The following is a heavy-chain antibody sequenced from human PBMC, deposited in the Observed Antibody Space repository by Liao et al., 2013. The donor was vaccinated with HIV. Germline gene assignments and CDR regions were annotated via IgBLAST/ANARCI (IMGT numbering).Heavy chain of an antibody. CDR2: FCHRGNI. J-gene: IGHJ6*03. CDR3: ARDNTDTAWDDHKYYYMDV. Sequence: QVQLQESGPGLVKPSETLSLTCTVSGASISSFCWSWIRRPAGKGLEWIGHFCHRGNINYNPSFQSRVTMSGDTSKNQFSLKLNSVTAADTAVYYCARDNTDTAWDDHKYYYMDVWGKGTTVTVSS. CDR1: GASISSFC. V-gene: IGHV4-4*07. D-gene: IGHD5-18*01.